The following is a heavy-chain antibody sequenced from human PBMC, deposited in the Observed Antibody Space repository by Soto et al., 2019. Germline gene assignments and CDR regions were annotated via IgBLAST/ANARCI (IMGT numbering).Heavy chain of an antibody. CDR2: INPDTGRT. D-gene: IGHD5-12*01. CDR3: ARNVATFNFDY. V-gene: IGHV1-2*02. Sequence: ASVKVSCKASGYMFSGYYMHWVRQAPGQGLEWMGGINPDTGRTNYEQKFQGRATMTRDASISTAYMELNRLTSDDTAVYYCARNVATFNFDYWGQGTLVTVSS. J-gene: IGHJ4*02. CDR1: GYMFSGYY.